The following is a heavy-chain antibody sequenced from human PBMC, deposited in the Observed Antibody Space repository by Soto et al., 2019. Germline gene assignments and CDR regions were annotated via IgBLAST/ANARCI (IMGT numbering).Heavy chain of an antibody. CDR1: GFTFSSFV. V-gene: IGHV3-23*01. D-gene: IGHD4-17*01. Sequence: PGGSLRLSCAASGFTFSSFVMNWVRQAPGKGLEWVSSISASGDSTYYADSVKDRFTISRDNSKNTLYVQMDSLRAEDTAVYFCGKDPNGDYVGGFEFWGPGTMVTVSS. J-gene: IGHJ3*01. CDR2: ISASGDST. CDR3: GKDPNGDYVGGFEF.